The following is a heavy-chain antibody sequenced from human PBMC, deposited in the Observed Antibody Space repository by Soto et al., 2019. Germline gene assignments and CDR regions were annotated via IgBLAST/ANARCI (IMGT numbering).Heavy chain of an antibody. CDR2: IYYSGST. Sequence: SETLSLTCTVSGGSISSYYWSWIRQPPGKGLEWIGYIYYSGSTNYNPSLKSRVTISVDTSKNQFSLKLSSVTAADTAVYYCAGHGPYNWNSNPPYYFDYWGQGTLVTVSS. CDR1: GGSISSYY. CDR3: AGHGPYNWNSNPPYYFDY. V-gene: IGHV4-59*08. D-gene: IGHD1-7*01. J-gene: IGHJ4*02.